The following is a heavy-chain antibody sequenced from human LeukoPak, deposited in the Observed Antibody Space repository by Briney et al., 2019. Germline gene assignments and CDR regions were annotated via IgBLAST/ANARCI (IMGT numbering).Heavy chain of an antibody. D-gene: IGHD3-22*01. CDR3: ATDFYDTT. V-gene: IGHV3-15*07. CDR2: IRRNSDGGTI. J-gene: IGHJ5*02. Sequence: GGSLRLSCAASGFTFSNAWMNWVRQAPGKGLEWVGRIRRNSDGGTIDYAAPVKGRFALSRDDSKNTLYLHMSSLQTEDTAVYYCATDFYDTTWGQGTLVTVSS. CDR1: GFTFSNAW.